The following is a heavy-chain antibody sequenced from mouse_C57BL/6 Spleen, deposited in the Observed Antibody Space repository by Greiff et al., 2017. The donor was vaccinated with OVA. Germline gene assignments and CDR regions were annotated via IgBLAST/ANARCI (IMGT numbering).Heavy chain of an antibody. Sequence: VQLQQSGAELVRPGTSVKVSCKASGYAFTNYLIEWVKQRPGQGLEWIGVINPGSGGTNYNEKFKGKATLTADKSSSTAYMQLSSLTSEDSAVYFCARADGNYGDYWGQGTTLTVSS. CDR3: ARADGNYGDY. D-gene: IGHD2-1*01. J-gene: IGHJ2*01. V-gene: IGHV1-54*01. CDR2: INPGSGGT. CDR1: GYAFTNYL.